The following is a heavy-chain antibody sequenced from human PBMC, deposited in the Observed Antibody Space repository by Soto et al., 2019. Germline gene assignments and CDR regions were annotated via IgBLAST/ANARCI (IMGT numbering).Heavy chain of an antibody. CDR1: GGSIRYYY. D-gene: IGHD2-15*01. CDR3: TRGDYCRYHRCQKLAFDI. Sequence: QVHLQESGPRLVKPSETLSLTCAISGGSIRYYYWSWIRQPPGKGLEWLGNIYYSGSTNCNPSLKRRGTISVDTSKNQFSLNLSSVTAAHPAVYYGTRGDYCRYHRCQKLAFDIWGQGTMVTVSS. J-gene: IGHJ3*02. CDR2: IYYSGST. V-gene: IGHV4-59*08.